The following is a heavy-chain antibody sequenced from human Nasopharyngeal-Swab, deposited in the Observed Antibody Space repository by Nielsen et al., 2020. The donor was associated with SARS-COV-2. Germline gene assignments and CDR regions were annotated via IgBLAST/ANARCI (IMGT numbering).Heavy chain of an antibody. Sequence: GESLKISCAASGFAFDRYSMNWVRQAPGKGPEWISYITSDLNTIYYADSVKGRFSISRDNARNSLFLQMNSLRHEDTAVYYCARSVRWFFDVWGRGALVTVSS. CDR3: ARSVRWFFDV. CDR1: GFAFDRYS. V-gene: IGHV3-48*02. D-gene: IGHD5/OR15-5a*01. CDR2: ITSDLNTI. J-gene: IGHJ2*01.